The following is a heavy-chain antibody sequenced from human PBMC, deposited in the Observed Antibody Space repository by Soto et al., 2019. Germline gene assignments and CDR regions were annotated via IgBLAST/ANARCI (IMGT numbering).Heavy chain of an antibody. J-gene: IGHJ4*02. V-gene: IGHV1-18*01. D-gene: IGHD5-12*01. CDR1: GYSFTSYG. CDR2: ISASNGNT. CDR3: GRIWGGYSGYFSDY. Sequence: ASVKVSCKASGYSFTSYGINWVRQAPGQGLEWMGWISASNGNTDYAEKFQGRVTMTTDTSTSTAYMELRSLRSDDTAVYYCGRIWGGYSGYFSDYWGQGTLVTVSS.